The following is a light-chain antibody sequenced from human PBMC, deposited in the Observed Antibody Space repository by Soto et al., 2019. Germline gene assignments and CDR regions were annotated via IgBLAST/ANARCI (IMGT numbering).Light chain of an antibody. J-gene: IGKJ4*01. CDR2: GAS. CDR1: QSVSSSY. V-gene: IGKV3-20*01. Sequence: EIVLTQSPGTLSLSPGESATLSCRASQSVSSSYLAWYQQKPGQAPRLLIYGASSRATGIPDRFSGSGSGTDFTLTISRLEPEDFAVYYCQQGLTFGGGTKVEIK. CDR3: QQGLT.